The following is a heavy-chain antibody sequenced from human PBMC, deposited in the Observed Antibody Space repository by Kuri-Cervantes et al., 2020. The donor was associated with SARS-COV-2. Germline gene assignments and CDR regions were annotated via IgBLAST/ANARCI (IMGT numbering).Heavy chain of an antibody. D-gene: IGHD3-9*01. V-gene: IGHV4-59*11. CDR3: AREQQTYYDILTGNTGGYYYYMDV. Sequence: GSLRLSCTVSGGSISSHYWSWIRQPPGKGLEWIGYIYYSGSTNYNPSLKSRVTISVDTSKNQFSLKLNSVTAADTAVYYCAREQQTYYDILTGNTGGYYYYMDVWGKGTTVTVSS. J-gene: IGHJ6*03. CDR2: IYYSGST. CDR1: GGSISSHY.